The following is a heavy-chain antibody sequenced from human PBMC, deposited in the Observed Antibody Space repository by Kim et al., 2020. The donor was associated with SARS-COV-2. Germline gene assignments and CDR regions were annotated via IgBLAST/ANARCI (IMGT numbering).Heavy chain of an antibody. CDR3: TRDGPGPVDFDY. J-gene: IGHJ4*02. V-gene: IGHV3-74*01. CDR2: IGGDVSDT. Sequence: GGSLRLSCAASGFTFSGHWMHWVRQAPGKGLVWVSRIGGDVSDTTYADSVKGRFTISRDNAKNTMYLQMISLTVEDTAVYYCTRDGPGPVDFDYWGQGTLATGSS. D-gene: IGHD5-12*01. CDR1: GFTFSGHW.